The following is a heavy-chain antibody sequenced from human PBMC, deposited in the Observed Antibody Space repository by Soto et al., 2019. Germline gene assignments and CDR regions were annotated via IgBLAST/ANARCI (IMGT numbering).Heavy chain of an antibody. CDR2: IYYSGST. D-gene: IGHD3-16*01. J-gene: IGHJ6*03. V-gene: IGHV4-31*03. CDR1: GGSISSGGYY. CDR3: ARAPRPYTHSDLNYYYYYMDD. Sequence: QVQLQESGPGLVKPSQTLSLTCTVSGGSISSGGYYWSWIRQHPGKGLEWIGYIYYSGSTYYNPSPGSRVTILVDTSKNHFSIQLSSVTAEATAVYYWARAPRPYTHSDLNYYYYYMDDWGKGTTVTVSS.